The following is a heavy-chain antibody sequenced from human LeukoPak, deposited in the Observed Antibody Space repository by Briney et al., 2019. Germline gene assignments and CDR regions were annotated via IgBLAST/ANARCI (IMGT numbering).Heavy chain of an antibody. CDR1: GFTVSNNY. J-gene: IGHJ4*02. Sequence: PGGSLRLSCPASGFTVSNNYINSVRQAPGKGLEWVSLIYSGGNTYYADSVKGRFTISRDRSKNTLYLQMNNLRAEDTAVYYCARDRHCSGGVCSGLWGQGTLVTVSS. D-gene: IGHD2-15*01. CDR2: IYSGGNT. CDR3: ARDRHCSGGVCSGL. V-gene: IGHV3-53*01.